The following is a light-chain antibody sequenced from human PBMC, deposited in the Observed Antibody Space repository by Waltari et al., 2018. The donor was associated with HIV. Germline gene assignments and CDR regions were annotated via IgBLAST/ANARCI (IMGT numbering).Light chain of an antibody. J-gene: IGLJ3*02. Sequence: QSVLTPSPSASGTPGQRVTIPCSGPSSNIPNNYVFWYQQLPGTAPRLLIYGNNQRPSGVPDRFSGSKSATSASLAISGLRSEDEADYYCAEWDDGLSGPVVVGGGTKLAVL. CDR1: SSNIPNNY. V-gene: IGLV1-47*01. CDR3: AEWDDGLSGPVV. CDR2: GNN.